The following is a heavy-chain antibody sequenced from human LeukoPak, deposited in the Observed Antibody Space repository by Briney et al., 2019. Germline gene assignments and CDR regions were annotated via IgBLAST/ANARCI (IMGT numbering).Heavy chain of an antibody. V-gene: IGHV3-7*01. CDR3: ARASNYYDSSGCYY. CDR2: IKQDGSEK. CDR1: GFTFSSYA. Sequence: GGSLRLSCAASGFTFSSYAVSWVRQAPGKGLEWVANIKQDGSEKYYVDSVKGRFTISRDNAKNSLYLQMNSLRAEDTAVYYCARASNYYDSSGCYYWGQGTLVTVSS. J-gene: IGHJ4*02. D-gene: IGHD3-22*01.